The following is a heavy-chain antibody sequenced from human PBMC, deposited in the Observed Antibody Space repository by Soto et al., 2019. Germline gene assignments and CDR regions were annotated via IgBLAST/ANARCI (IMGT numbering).Heavy chain of an antibody. CDR2: ISAYNGNT. V-gene: IGHV1-18*01. D-gene: IGHD1-26*01. Sequence: ASVKVSCKASGYTFTSYAMHWVRQAPGQRLEWMGWISAYNGNTNYAQKLQGRVTMTTDTSTSTAYMELRSLRSDDTAVYYCARSRVGATPIFDYWGQGTLVTVSS. CDR3: ARSRVGATPIFDY. CDR1: GYTFTSYA. J-gene: IGHJ4*02.